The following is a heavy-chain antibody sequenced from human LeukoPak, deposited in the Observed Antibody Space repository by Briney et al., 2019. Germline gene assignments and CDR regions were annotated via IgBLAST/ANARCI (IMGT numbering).Heavy chain of an antibody. CDR1: GGTFSSYA. Sequence: SVKVSCKASGGTFSSYAISWVRRAPGQGLEWMGGIIPIFGTANYAQKFQGGVTITADESTSTAYMELSSLRSEDTAVYYCAGPSLRFTVGYYGMDVWGQGTTVTVSS. V-gene: IGHV1-69*13. D-gene: IGHD3-3*01. J-gene: IGHJ6*02. CDR2: IIPIFGTA. CDR3: AGPSLRFTVGYYGMDV.